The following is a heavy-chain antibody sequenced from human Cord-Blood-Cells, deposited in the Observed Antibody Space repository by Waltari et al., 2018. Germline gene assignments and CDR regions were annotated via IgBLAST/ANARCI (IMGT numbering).Heavy chain of an antibody. CDR3: ASGRGSSVYNWVDP. J-gene: IGHJ5*02. Sequence: QVQLQQWGAGLLKPSETLSLTCAVYGGSFSGYYWSWIRPPPGTGLEWIGEINQSGSTNCTPSRKSRVTISVDTPKNQFARKLSAVTGADTAVYYCASGRGSSVYNWVDPWGQGTLVTVSS. D-gene: IGHD1-26*01. V-gene: IGHV4-34*01. CDR1: GGSFSGYY. CDR2: INQSGST.